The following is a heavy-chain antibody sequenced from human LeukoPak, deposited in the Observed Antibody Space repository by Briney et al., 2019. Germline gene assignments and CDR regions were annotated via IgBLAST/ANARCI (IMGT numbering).Heavy chain of an antibody. CDR1: GFIFNNSG. J-gene: IGHJ4*02. CDR2: ISASGLTA. V-gene: IGHV3-23*01. CDR3: TENT. Sequence: GGSLTLSCAASGFIFNNSGMGWVRQAPGRGLEWVSAISASGLTAYYGDSVKGRFTISRNNAKNTLYLHMSSLRGEDTAIYYCTENTWGRGTRVTVSS.